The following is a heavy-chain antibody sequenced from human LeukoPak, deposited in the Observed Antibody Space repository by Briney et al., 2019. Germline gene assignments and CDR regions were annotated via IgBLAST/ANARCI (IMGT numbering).Heavy chain of an antibody. D-gene: IGHD4-23*01. CDR3: AKGGAYGGNAVGY. Sequence: GGSLRLSCAASGFTFSSYWMNWVRQAPGKGLEWVANIKEDGSEKYYADSVKGRFTISRDNSKNTLYLQMNNLRTEDTAVYYCAKGGAYGGNAVGYWGQGTLVTVSS. V-gene: IGHV3-7*01. CDR2: IKEDGSEK. J-gene: IGHJ4*02. CDR1: GFTFSSYW.